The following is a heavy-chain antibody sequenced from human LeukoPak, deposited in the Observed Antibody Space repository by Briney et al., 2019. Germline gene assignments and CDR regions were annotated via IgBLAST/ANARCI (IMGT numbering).Heavy chain of an antibody. J-gene: IGHJ5*02. CDR3: ARTSYGDYNWFDP. CDR1: GDSDSSDTYY. CDR2: IHSSGST. Sequence: PSETLSLTCKVSGDSDSSDTYYWSWIRPPPGKGLAWIGYIHSSGSTKYNASLKSRLTISVDTSKNQFSLEVTSVTAADTAVYYCARTSYGDYNWFDPWGQGTLVTVSS. V-gene: IGHV4-61*01. D-gene: IGHD4-17*01.